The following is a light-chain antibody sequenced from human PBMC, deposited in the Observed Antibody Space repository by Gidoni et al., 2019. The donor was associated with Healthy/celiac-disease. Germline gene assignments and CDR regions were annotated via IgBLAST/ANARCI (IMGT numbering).Light chain of an antibody. Sequence: DIQMTQYPSSLSASVGDRVTITCRASQSISSYLNWYQQKPGKAPKLLIYAASSLQSGVPSRFSGSGSGTDFTLTISSLQPEDFATYYCQQSYSTLGFTFGPGTNVDIK. V-gene: IGKV1-39*01. CDR2: AAS. J-gene: IGKJ3*01. CDR3: QQSYSTLGFT. CDR1: QSISSY.